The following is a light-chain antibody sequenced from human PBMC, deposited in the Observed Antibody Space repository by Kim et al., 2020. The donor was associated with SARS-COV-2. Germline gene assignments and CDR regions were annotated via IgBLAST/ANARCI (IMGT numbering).Light chain of an antibody. CDR2: KAS. Sequence: DIQMTQSPSTLSASVGDRVTITCRASQSISSWLAWYQQKPGKAPKLLIYKASSLESGVPSRFSGSGSGTEFTLTITSLQPDDFATYYCQQYNSYPYTFGQGTKLEI. V-gene: IGKV1-5*03. CDR1: QSISSW. J-gene: IGKJ2*01. CDR3: QQYNSYPYT.